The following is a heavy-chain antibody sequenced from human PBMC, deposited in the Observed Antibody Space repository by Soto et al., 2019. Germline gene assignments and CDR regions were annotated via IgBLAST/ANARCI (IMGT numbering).Heavy chain of an antibody. CDR2: MNPNSGNT. CDR3: AISSLQWPPFDP. CDR1: GYTFTSYD. J-gene: IGHJ5*02. V-gene: IGHV1-8*01. D-gene: IGHD6-19*01. Sequence: ASVKVSCKASGYTFTSYDINWVRQATGQGLEWMGWMNPNSGNTGYAQKFQGRVTITADESTSTAYMELSSLRSEDTAVYYCAISSLQWPPFDPWGHGTQVTVSS.